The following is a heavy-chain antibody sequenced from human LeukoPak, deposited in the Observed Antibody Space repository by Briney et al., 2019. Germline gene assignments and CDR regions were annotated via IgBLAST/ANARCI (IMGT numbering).Heavy chain of an antibody. D-gene: IGHD3-16*01. CDR3: ARGDDESLDH. Sequence: PGGSLRLSCAASGFVFSSYWMHWVRQAPGKGLVWDSRIYTDGSYTNYADSVKGRFTISRDNAKNTLSLHMNSLRAEDMAVYYCARGDDESLDHWGQGTLVTVSS. V-gene: IGHV3-74*01. CDR2: IYTDGSYT. CDR1: GFVFSSYW. J-gene: IGHJ4*02.